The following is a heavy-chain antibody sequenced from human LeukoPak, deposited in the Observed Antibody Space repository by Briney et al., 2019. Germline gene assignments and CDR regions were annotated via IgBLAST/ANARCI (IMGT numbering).Heavy chain of an antibody. CDR2: ISGSGGST. CDR1: GFTFSSYA. J-gene: IGHJ4*02. D-gene: IGHD3-10*01. Sequence: PGGSLRLSCAASGFTFSSYAMSWVRQAPGKGLEWVSAISGSGGSTYYADSVKGRFTISRDNSKNTLYLQMNSLRAEDTAVYYCARSVRGVIQGIDYWGQGTLVTVSS. V-gene: IGHV3-23*01. CDR3: ARSVRGVIQGIDY.